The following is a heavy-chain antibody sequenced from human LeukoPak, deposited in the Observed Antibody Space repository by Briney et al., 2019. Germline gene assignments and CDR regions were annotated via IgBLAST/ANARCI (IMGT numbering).Heavy chain of an antibody. CDR3: ARDLREQWLVLSWFDP. V-gene: IGHV3-21*01. CDR1: GFTFSSYS. J-gene: IGHJ5*02. CDR2: MSSSSSYI. D-gene: IGHD6-19*01. Sequence: PGGSLRLSCAASGFTFSSYSMNWVRQAPGKGLEWVSSMSSSSSYIYYADSVKGRFTISRDNAKNSLYLQMNSLRAEDTAVYYCARDLREQWLVLSWFDPWGQGTLVTVSS.